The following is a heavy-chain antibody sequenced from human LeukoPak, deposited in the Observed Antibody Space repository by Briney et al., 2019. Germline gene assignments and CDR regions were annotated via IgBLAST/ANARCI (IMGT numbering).Heavy chain of an antibody. Sequence: PGGSLRLSCAASGFTVSSNYMSWVRQAPGKGLEWVSVIYSGGNTYSADSVKGRFTISRDNSKNTLYLQMNSLRAEDTAVYYCAREAEYSGCSRFDYWGQGTLVTVSS. V-gene: IGHV3-53*01. CDR3: AREAEYSGCSRFDY. CDR1: GFTVSSNY. CDR2: IYSGGNT. J-gene: IGHJ4*02. D-gene: IGHD5-12*01.